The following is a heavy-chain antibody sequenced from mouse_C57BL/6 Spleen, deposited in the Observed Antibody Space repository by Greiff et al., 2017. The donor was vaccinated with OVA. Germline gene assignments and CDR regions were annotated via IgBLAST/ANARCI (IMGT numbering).Heavy chain of an antibody. CDR2: IDPETGGT. CDR3: PPYYDYLYFDY. V-gene: IGHV1-15*01. CDR1: GYTFTDYE. J-gene: IGHJ2*01. Sequence: QVQLQQPGAELVRPGASVTLSCKASGYTFTDYEMHWVKQTPVHGLEWIGAIDPETGGTAYNQKFKGKATLTADKSSSTTYMELRSLTSEDSAVDYCPPYYDYLYFDYWGQGTTLTVSS. D-gene: IGHD2-4*01.